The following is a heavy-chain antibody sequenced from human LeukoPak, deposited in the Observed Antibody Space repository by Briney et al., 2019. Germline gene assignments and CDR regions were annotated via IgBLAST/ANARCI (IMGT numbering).Heavy chain of an antibody. J-gene: IGHJ5*02. D-gene: IGHD2-2*01. CDR1: GYTFTNYG. CDR2: ISAYNGNT. V-gene: IGHV1-18*01. CDR3: ARDWIVVVPAAINWFDP. Sequence: ASVKVSCKASGYTFTNYGISWVRQAPGQGLEWMGWISAYNGNTNYAQKLQGRVTMTTDTSTSTAYMELRSLRSDDTAVYYCARDWIVVVPAAINWFDPWGQGTLVTVSS.